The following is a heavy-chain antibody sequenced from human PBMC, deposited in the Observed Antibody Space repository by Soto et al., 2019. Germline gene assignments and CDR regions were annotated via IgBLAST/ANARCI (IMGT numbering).Heavy chain of an antibody. CDR3: ARVNVVVVAATREYYFDY. CDR2: INPNSGGT. J-gene: IGHJ4*02. CDR1: GYTFTGYY. D-gene: IGHD2-15*01. Sequence: ASVKVSCKASGYTFTGYYMHWVRQAPGQGLEWMGWINPNSGGTNYAQKFQGRVTMTRDTSISTAYMELSRLRSDDTAVYYCARVNVVVVAATREYYFDYWGQGTLVTVSS. V-gene: IGHV1-2*02.